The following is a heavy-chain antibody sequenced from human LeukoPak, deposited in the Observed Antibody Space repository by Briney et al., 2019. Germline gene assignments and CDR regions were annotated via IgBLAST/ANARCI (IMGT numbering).Heavy chain of an antibody. CDR2: IYYSGST. J-gene: IGHJ4*02. CDR3: AKYGNSGWVIDN. Sequence: SETLSLTCTVSGGSISGYFWNWVRQPPGKGLEWIGYIYYSGSTNSSPSLKSRVTTSLDTSKNQFSLKLSSVTAADTAVYFCAKYGNSGWVIDNWGQGTLVTVSS. D-gene: IGHD6-19*01. V-gene: IGHV4-59*08. CDR1: GGSISGYF.